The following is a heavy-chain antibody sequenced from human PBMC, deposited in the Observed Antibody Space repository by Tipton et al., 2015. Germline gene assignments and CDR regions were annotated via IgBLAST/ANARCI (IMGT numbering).Heavy chain of an antibody. J-gene: IGHJ4*02. CDR3: GRDRLAVAGIDY. D-gene: IGHD6-19*01. CDR1: GDSFRDYY. Sequence: TLSLTCTVSGDSFRDYYWAWIRQPAGKGLERIGHIYSSGSSKYNPSLKSRATMSIDTSKNQFSLKLTSVTAADTAIYYCGRDRLAVAGIDYWGQGTLVTVSS. CDR2: IYSSGSS. V-gene: IGHV4-4*07.